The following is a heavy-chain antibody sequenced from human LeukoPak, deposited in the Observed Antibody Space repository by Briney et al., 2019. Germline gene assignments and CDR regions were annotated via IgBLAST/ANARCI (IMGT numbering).Heavy chain of an antibody. CDR1: GGPLGRFY. V-gene: IGHV4-34*01. D-gene: IGHD2-2*01. J-gene: IGHJ5*02. Sequence: PSETLSLTCGVSGGPLGRFYWTWIRQAPGKGLEWIGEVNHSGSANYNPSLKSRVTISLDVSQNQFSLNLSSVTAADTAVYYCARHLGFCSSTSCSTSRFDPWGQGTLVTVSS. CDR3: ARHLGFCSSTSCSTSRFDP. CDR2: VNHSGSA.